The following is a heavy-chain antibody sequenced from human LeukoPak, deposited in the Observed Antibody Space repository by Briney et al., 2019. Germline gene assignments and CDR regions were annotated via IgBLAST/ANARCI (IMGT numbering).Heavy chain of an antibody. CDR1: GGFTSSSNYY. J-gene: IGHJ6*02. D-gene: IGHD2-2*01. CDR3: ARDLYCSSTSCPGVDYYYYYGMDV. CDR2: IHYSGNT. V-gene: IGHV4-39*02. Sequence: SETLSLTCTVSGGFTSSSNYYWGWIRQPPGKGLEWIGGIHYSGNTYYNPSLKSRVTISVDTSKNQFSLKLSSVTAADTAVYYCARDLYCSSTSCPGVDYYYYYGMDVWGQGTTVTVSS.